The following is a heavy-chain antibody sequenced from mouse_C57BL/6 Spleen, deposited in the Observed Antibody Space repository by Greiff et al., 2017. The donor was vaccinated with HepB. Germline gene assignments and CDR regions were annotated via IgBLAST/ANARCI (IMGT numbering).Heavy chain of an antibody. Sequence: QVQLQQSGPELVKPGASVKISCKASGYSFTSYYIHWVKQRPGQGLEWIGWIYPGSGNTKYNEKFKGKATLTADPSSSTAYMQLSSLTSEDSAVYYCASPLDSSGYGYAMDYWGQGTSVTVSS. CDR2: IYPGSGNT. CDR3: ASPLDSSGYGYAMDY. D-gene: IGHD3-2*02. CDR1: GYSFTSYY. V-gene: IGHV1-66*01. J-gene: IGHJ4*01.